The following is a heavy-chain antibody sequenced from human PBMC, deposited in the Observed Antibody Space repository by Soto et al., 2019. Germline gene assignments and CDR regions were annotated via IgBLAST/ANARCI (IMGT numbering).Heavy chain of an antibody. V-gene: IGHV3-15*01. CDR3: TTDLTYYDYIWGSYRPSIIDY. Sequence: GGSLRLSCAASGFTFSNAWMSWVRQAPGKGLEWVGRIKSKTDGGTTDYAAPVKGRFTISRDDSKNTLYLQMNSLKTEDTAVYYCTTDLTYYDYIWGSYRPSIIDYWGQGTLVTVSS. CDR1: GFTFSNAW. CDR2: IKSKTDGGTT. J-gene: IGHJ4*02. D-gene: IGHD3-16*02.